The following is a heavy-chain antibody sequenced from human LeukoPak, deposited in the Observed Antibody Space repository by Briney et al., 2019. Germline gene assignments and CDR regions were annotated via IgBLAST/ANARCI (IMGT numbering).Heavy chain of an antibody. CDR1: GFTFSSYA. CDR2: ISGSGGST. Sequence: GGSLRLSCAASGFTFSSYAMSWVRQAPGKGLEWVSAISGSGGSTYYADSVKGWFTISRDNSKNTLYLQMNSLRAEDTAVYYCAKDNHIVVVPAAIDYWGQGTLVTVSS. CDR3: AKDNHIVVVPAAIDY. D-gene: IGHD2-2*01. V-gene: IGHV3-23*01. J-gene: IGHJ4*02.